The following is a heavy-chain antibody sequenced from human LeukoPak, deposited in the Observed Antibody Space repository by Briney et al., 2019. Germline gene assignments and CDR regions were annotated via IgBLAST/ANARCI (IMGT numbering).Heavy chain of an antibody. V-gene: IGHV1-69*06. CDR2: IIPMFGTA. CDR3: ARVVGLTGYSSTWYSGYYYYMDV. J-gene: IGHJ6*03. Sequence: ASVKVSCKTSGGTFSTYAITWVRQTPGQGLEWMGGIIPMFGTANFAQKFQDRVTITADKSTSTAYMELSSLRSEDTAVYYCARVVGLTGYSSTWYSGYYYYMDVWGKGTTVTISS. CDR1: GGTFSTYA. D-gene: IGHD6-13*01.